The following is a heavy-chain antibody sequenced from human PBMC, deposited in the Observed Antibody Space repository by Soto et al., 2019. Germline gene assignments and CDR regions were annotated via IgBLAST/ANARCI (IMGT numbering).Heavy chain of an antibody. D-gene: IGHD6-19*01. CDR1: GFTFSSYA. V-gene: IGHV3-23*01. CDR2: ISGSGGST. J-gene: IGHJ4*02. Sequence: PGGSLRLSCAASGFTFSSYAMSWVRQAPGKGLEWVSAISGSGGSTYYADSVKGRFTISRDNSKNTLYLQMNSLRAEDTAVYYCAKDTIAVDGLDSDYWGQGTLVTVSS. CDR3: AKDTIAVDGLDSDY.